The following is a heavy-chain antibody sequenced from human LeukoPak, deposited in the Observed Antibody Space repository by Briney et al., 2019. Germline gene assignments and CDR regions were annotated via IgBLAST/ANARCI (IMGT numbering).Heavy chain of an antibody. CDR1: DDSITMHY. CDR2: IYHSGST. Sequence: SETLSLTCSVTDDSITMHYWTWIRQPPGKGLEWIGSIYHSGSTYYNPSLKSRVTISVDTSKNQFSLKLSSVTAADTAVYYCARDPREYSYGSLDYWGQGTLVTVSS. D-gene: IGHD5-18*01. J-gene: IGHJ4*02. CDR3: ARDPREYSYGSLDY. V-gene: IGHV4-38-2*02.